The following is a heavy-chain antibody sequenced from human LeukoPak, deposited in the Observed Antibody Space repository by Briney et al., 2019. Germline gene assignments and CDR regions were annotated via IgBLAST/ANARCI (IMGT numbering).Heavy chain of an antibody. CDR2: ISSSGSTI. J-gene: IGHJ4*02. CDR1: GFTFSSYE. CDR3: AREDSSGKTLDY. Sequence: GGSLRLSCAASGFTFSSYEMNWVRQAPGKGGEWGSYISSSGSTIYCADSVKGRFTISRDNAKNSLDLQMNSLRAEDTAVYYCAREDSSGKTLDYWGQGTLVTVSS. V-gene: IGHV3-48*03. D-gene: IGHD6-19*01.